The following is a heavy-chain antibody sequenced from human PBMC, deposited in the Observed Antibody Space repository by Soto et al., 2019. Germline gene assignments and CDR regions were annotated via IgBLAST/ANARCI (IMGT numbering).Heavy chain of an antibody. D-gene: IGHD6-19*01. J-gene: IGHJ5*02. CDR3: ASFIAVAGTGGNWFDP. CDR1: GGSFSGYY. CDR2: INHSGST. V-gene: IGHV4-34*01. Sequence: QVQLQQWGAGLLKPSETLSLTCAVYGGSFSGYYWSWIRQPPGKGLEWIGEINHSGSTNYNPSLKSRATRSVDTSKSQFSLKLSSVTAADTAVYYCASFIAVAGTGGNWFDPWGQGTLVTVSS.